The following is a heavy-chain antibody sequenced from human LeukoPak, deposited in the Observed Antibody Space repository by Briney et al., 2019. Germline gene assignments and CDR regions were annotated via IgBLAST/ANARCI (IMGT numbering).Heavy chain of an antibody. CDR2: IYYSGST. J-gene: IGHJ3*02. V-gene: IGHV4-39*07. Sequence: SETLSLTCSVSGDSISSSSSYWGWIRQPPGKGLEWIGSIYYSGSTYYNPSLKSRVTISVDTSKNQFSLKLSSVTAADTAVYYCASGYCGGACQLGGVDMWGQGTMVTVSS. D-gene: IGHD2-21*02. CDR1: GDSISSSSSY. CDR3: ASGYCGGACQLGGVDM.